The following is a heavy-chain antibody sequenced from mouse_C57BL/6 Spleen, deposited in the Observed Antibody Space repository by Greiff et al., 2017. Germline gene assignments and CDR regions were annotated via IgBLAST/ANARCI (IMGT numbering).Heavy chain of an antibody. CDR1: GYTFTSYW. CDR3: ARWLLRGGYFDY. D-gene: IGHD2-3*01. V-gene: IGHV1-69*01. CDR2: IDPSDSYT. Sequence: QVQLQQSGAELVMPGASVKLSCKASGYTFTSYWMHWVKQRPGQGLEWIGEIDPSDSYTNYNQKFKGKSTLTVDKSSSTAYMQLSSLTSEDSAVYYCARWLLRGGYFDYWGQGTTLTVSS. J-gene: IGHJ2*01.